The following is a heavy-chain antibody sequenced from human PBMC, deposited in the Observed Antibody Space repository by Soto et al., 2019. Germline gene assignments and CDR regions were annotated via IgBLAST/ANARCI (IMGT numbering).Heavy chain of an antibody. D-gene: IGHD2-2*01. V-gene: IGHV4-59*08. CDR2: IYYSGST. CDR3: ARLFSHCSSTSCYFDWFDP. J-gene: IGHJ5*02. Sequence: SETLSLTCTVSGGSISSYYWSWIRQPPGKGLEWIGYIYYSGSTNYNPSLKSRVTISVDTSKNQFSLKLSSVTAADTAVYYCARLFSHCSSTSCYFDWFDPWGQGTLVTVSS. CDR1: GGSISSYY.